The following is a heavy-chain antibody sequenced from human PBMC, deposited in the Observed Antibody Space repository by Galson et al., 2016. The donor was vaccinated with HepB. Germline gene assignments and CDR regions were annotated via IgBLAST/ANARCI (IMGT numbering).Heavy chain of an antibody. CDR2: ISYDGSNK. V-gene: IGHV3-30*18. CDR3: AKDSERLRLAHDFDY. D-gene: IGHD5/OR15-5a*01. Sequence: SLRLSCAASGFTFRSSGFNWVRQAPGKGLEWVALISYDGSNKYYVDSVKGRFTISRNNSNDTLYLQMNSLTADDTAVYYCAKDSERLRLAHDFDYWGQGTLVTVSS. CDR1: GFTFRSSG. J-gene: IGHJ4*02.